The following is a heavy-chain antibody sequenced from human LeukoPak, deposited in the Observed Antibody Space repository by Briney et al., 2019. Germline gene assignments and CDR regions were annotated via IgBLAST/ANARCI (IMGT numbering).Heavy chain of an antibody. D-gene: IGHD7-27*01. CDR3: VRALLGTSDY. CDR2: INPDGSIT. V-gene: IGHV3-74*01. J-gene: IGHJ4*02. CDR1: GFTFSTSW. Sequence: GGSLRLSCAASGFTFSTSWMHWVRQAPGKGLVWVSRINPDGSITNYADSVKGRFTISRDNANNMLYLPMNSLRVDDTAVYYCVRALLGTSDYWGQGTLVTVSS.